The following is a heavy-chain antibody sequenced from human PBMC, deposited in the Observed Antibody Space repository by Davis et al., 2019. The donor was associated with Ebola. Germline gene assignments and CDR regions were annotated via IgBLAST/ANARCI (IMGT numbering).Heavy chain of an antibody. Sequence: SVKVSCKASGDTFSSYAINWVRQAPGQGLEWMGGILPAFITPYYSQKFQDRITISADESTGTVYMELSSLRSEDTAIYYCARYTSGWDRYFDHWGQGTLVTVSS. J-gene: IGHJ4*02. V-gene: IGHV1-69*13. CDR3: ARYTSGWDRYFDH. CDR1: GDTFSSYA. CDR2: ILPAFITP. D-gene: IGHD6-19*01.